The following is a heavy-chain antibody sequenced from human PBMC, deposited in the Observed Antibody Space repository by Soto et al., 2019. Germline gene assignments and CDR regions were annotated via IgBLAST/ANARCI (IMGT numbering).Heavy chain of an antibody. CDR2: IHHSGST. J-gene: IGHJ4*02. Sequence: PSETLSLTCSVSSDSVSNGNWWSWVRQPPGRGLEWIGEIHHSGSTNYNPSLKSRVTVSVDQSKNQFSLTLNSVTAADTAIYYCAREGRDGYNLAYWGQGTLVTVSS. D-gene: IGHD2-21*01. V-gene: IGHV4-4*02. CDR1: SDSVSNGNW. CDR3: AREGRDGYNLAY.